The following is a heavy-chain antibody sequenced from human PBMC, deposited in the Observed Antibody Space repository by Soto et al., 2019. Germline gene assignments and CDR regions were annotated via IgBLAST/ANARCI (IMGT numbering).Heavy chain of an antibody. CDR3: AGATEWNALDI. D-gene: IGHD3-3*01. CDR2: IYRGGST. CDR1: GFSVSSDY. Sequence: DVQLVETGGGLIQPGGSLRLSCADSGFSVSSDYMNWVRQDPGNGLEWVSVIYRGGSTYYADSVRGRFTISRDNSENTLLLQMNSLRAEDTAVYYCAGATEWNALDIWGQGTMVTVSS. V-gene: IGHV3-53*02. J-gene: IGHJ3*02.